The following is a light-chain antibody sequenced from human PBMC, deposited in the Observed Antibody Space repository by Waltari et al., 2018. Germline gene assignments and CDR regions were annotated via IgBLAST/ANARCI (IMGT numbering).Light chain of an antibody. CDR3: QQNYNLPLT. J-gene: IGKJ4*01. CDR2: STS. Sequence: DIQMTQSPSSLSASVGDRVTITCRASQNINNKLNWYQQKPGEAPKLLIYSTSGLQGGGPSSFSGSGSGTDFTLTISSLEPEDFATYYCQQNYNLPLTFGGGTKVEIK. V-gene: IGKV1-39*01. CDR1: QNINNK.